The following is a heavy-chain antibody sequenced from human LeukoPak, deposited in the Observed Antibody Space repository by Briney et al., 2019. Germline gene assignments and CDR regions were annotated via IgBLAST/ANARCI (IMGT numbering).Heavy chain of an antibody. D-gene: IGHD2-2*02. J-gene: IGHJ4*02. V-gene: IGHV1-69*01. CDR2: IIPIFGTA. CDR3: ARDSMGYCSSTSCYRFDY. Sequence: SVKVSCKASGGTFSSYAISWVRQAPGQGLEWMGGIIPIFGTANYAQKFQGRVTITADESTSTAYMELSSLRSEDTAVYYCARDSMGYCSSTSCYRFDYWGQGTLVTVSS. CDR1: GGTFSSYA.